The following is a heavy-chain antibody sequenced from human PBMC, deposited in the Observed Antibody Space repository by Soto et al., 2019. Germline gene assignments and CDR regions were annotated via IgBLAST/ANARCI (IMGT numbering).Heavy chain of an antibody. CDR2: ISYDGSNK. J-gene: IGHJ6*02. Sequence: QVQLVESGGGVVQPGRSLRLSCAASGFTFSSYGMHWVRQAPGKGLEWVAVISYDGSNKYYADSVKGRFTISRDNSKNMLYVQMNSLRAEDTDVYYCAKDGYCSGGSCRGMDVWGQGTTVTVSS. CDR3: AKDGYCSGGSCRGMDV. D-gene: IGHD2-15*01. V-gene: IGHV3-30*18. CDR1: GFTFSSYG.